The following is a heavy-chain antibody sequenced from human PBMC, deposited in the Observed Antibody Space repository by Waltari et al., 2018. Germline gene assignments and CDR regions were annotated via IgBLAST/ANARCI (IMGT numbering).Heavy chain of an antibody. D-gene: IGHD1-26*01. CDR2: INPNSGGT. J-gene: IGHJ4*02. Sequence: QVQLVQSGAEVKKPGASVKVSCKASGYTFTGYYMHWVRQAPGQGLEWMGRINPNSGGTNYAQKFQGRVTMTRDTSISTAYMELSRLRSDDTAVYDCARGMIRGATEPPADYWGQGTLVTVSS. CDR3: ARGMIRGATEPPADY. CDR1: GYTFTGYY. V-gene: IGHV1-2*06.